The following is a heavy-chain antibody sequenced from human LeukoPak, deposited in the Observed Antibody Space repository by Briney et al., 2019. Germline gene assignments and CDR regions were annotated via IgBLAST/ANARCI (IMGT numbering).Heavy chain of an antibody. V-gene: IGHV4-34*01. CDR1: GESFRGFY. J-gene: IGHJ5*02. D-gene: IGHD2-2*01. CDR2: INHSGST. Sequence: SETLSLTCAVYGESFRGFYWNWIRQPPGKGLEWIGEINHSGSTNYNPSLKSRVTISVDTSKNQFSLKLSSVTAADTAVYYCAIGVVVVPAATGDWFDPWGQGTLVTVSS. CDR3: AIGVVVVPAATGDWFDP.